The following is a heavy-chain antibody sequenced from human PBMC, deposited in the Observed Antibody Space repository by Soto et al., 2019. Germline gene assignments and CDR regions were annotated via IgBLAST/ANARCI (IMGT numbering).Heavy chain of an antibody. CDR3: ARVKRDTAMVTGYYYGMDV. Sequence: ASVKVSCKASGGTFSSYAISWVRQAPGQGLEWMGGIIPILGIANYAQKFQGRVTITADKSTSTPYMELSSLRSEDTAVYYCARVKRDTAMVTGYYYGMDVWGQGTTVTVSS. J-gene: IGHJ6*02. CDR2: IIPILGIA. CDR1: GGTFSSYA. D-gene: IGHD5-18*01. V-gene: IGHV1-69*10.